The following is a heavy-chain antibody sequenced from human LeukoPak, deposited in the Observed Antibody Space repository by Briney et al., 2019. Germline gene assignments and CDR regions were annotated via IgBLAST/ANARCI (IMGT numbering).Heavy chain of an antibody. J-gene: IGHJ5*02. V-gene: IGHV4-59*01. CDR1: GGSISSYY. CDR2: IYYSGST. Sequence: SETLSLTCTVSGGSISSYYWNWIRQPPGKGLEWIGYIYYSGSTNHNPSLKSRVTISVDTSKNQFSLKLSSVTAADTAVYYCARSGGAIFGVVTNFDPWGQGTLVTVSS. D-gene: IGHD3-3*01. CDR3: ARSGGAIFGVVTNFDP.